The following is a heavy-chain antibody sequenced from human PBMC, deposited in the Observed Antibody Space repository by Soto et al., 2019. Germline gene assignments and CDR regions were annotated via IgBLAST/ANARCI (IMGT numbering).Heavy chain of an antibody. J-gene: IGHJ4*02. CDR2: ISGSGGST. CDR1: GFTFSSYA. CDR3: ANRSSWYFISLFFSY. V-gene: IGHV3-23*01. D-gene: IGHD6-13*01. Sequence: EVQLLESGGGLVQPGGSLRLSCAASGFTFSSYAMSWVRQAPGKGLEWVSAISGSGGSTYYADSVKGRFTISRNNTTNTLHLQRNSLRAAATAVDYCANRSSWYFISLFFSYWGQGRLVTVSS.